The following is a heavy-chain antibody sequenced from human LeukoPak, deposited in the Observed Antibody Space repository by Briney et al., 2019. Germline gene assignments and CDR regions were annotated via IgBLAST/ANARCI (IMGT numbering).Heavy chain of an antibody. CDR2: ISSSSSYI. D-gene: IGHD3-10*01. J-gene: IGHJ4*02. Sequence: GGSLRLSCAASGFTFSSYSMNWVRQAPGKGLEWVSSISSSSSYIYYADSVKGRFTISRDNAKNSLYLQMNSLRAEDTAVYYCARDYTMVRGVSDYWGQGTLVTVSS. CDR3: ARDYTMVRGVSDY. CDR1: GFTFSSYS. V-gene: IGHV3-21*01.